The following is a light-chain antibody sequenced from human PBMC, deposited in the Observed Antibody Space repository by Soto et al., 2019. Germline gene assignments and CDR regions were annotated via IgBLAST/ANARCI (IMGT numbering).Light chain of an antibody. CDR2: DAS. CDR3: QQRSNWRLT. J-gene: IGKJ4*01. CDR1: QSVNRY. V-gene: IGKV3-11*01. Sequence: EIALTQSQATLSLSPGERATRACRASQSVNRYLAWYQQKPGQAPRLLIYDASKRATGIPARISGSGSGTDFTLTISSLEPEDFAVYYCQQRSNWRLTFGGGTKVEIK.